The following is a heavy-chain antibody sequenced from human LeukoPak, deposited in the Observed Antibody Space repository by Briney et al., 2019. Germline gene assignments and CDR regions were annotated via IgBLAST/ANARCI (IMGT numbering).Heavy chain of an antibody. V-gene: IGHV3-13*01. CDR3: ARAVAGAGWFDP. Sequence: GGSLRLSCAASGFTFSSYDMHWVRQVTGKGLEWVSAIGTADDTYYAGSVKGRFTISRENAKNSLYLQMSGLRAGDTAVYYCARAVAGAGWFDPWGQGALVTVSS. D-gene: IGHD6-19*01. J-gene: IGHJ5*02. CDR1: GFTFSSYD. CDR2: IGTADDT.